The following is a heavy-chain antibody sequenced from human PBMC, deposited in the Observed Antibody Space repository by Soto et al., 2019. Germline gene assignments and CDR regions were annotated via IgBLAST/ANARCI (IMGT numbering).Heavy chain of an antibody. V-gene: IGHV3-23*01. CDR2: ISGSGSST. Sequence: EVQLLESGGGLVQPGGSLRLSCAASGFTFRNYGMSWVRQAPGKGLEWVSAISGSGSSTYYADSVKGRFTISRDNSKNTLSLQMNSLRAEDTAVYYCARCPHYYGSGSYHYYGMDVWGQGTTVTVSS. CDR1: GFTFRNYG. J-gene: IGHJ6*02. D-gene: IGHD3-10*01. CDR3: ARCPHYYGSGSYHYYGMDV.